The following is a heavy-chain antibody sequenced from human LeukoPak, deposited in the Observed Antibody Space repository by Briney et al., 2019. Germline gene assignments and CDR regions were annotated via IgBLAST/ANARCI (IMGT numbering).Heavy chain of an antibody. V-gene: IGHV3-21*01. Sequence: PGGSLRLSCAASGFIFTGYNMNCVRQPPGKGLEWVSSISSSSRYIYYADSLKGRFTISRDNAKKSLYLQMNNLRAEDTAVYYCARDPSRITIFGVVTTGSLDYWGQGTLVTVSS. D-gene: IGHD3-3*01. CDR1: GFIFTGYN. CDR3: ARDPSRITIFGVVTTGSLDY. J-gene: IGHJ4*02. CDR2: ISSSSRYI.